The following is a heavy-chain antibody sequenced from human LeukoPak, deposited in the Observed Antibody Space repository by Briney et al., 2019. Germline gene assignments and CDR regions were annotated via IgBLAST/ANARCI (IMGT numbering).Heavy chain of an antibody. V-gene: IGHV4-4*09. CDR2: IYPGGSS. CDR3: VRRRNAYGPFDS. Sequence: SETLSLTCIVSGGSLTSYYWSWIRQPPGEGLEWIGYIYPGGSSIFNPSLKTRLTILVDTSRNQISLKLRSVTAADTAVYSCVRRRNAYGPFDSWGQGTLVTVSS. CDR1: GGSLTSYY. J-gene: IGHJ4*02. D-gene: IGHD3-10*01.